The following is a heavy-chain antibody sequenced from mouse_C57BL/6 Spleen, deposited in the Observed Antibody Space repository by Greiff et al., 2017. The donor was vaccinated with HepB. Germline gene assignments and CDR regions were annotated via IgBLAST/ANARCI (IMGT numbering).Heavy chain of an antibody. Sequence: QVQLQQPGAELVMPGASVKLSCKASGYTFTSYWMHWVKQRPGQGLEWIGEIDPSDSYTNYNQKFKGKSTLTVDKSSSSAYMQLSSLTSEDSAVYYCARAELRYFDVWGTGTTVTVSS. CDR2: IDPSDSYT. CDR3: ARAELRYFDV. D-gene: IGHD3-3*01. V-gene: IGHV1-69*01. CDR1: GYTFTSYW. J-gene: IGHJ1*03.